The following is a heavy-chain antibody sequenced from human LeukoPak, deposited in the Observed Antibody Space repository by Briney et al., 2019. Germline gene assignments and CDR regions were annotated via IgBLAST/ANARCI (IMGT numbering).Heavy chain of an antibody. J-gene: IGHJ4*02. CDR1: GFTFSSYA. D-gene: IGHD4-11*01. CDR3: VRDGIDYNTYDFDY. V-gene: IGHV3-33*08. Sequence: PGGSLRLSCAASGFTFSSYAMHWVRQAPGKGLEWVAGTWYDGSNKNYADSVKGRFTISRDNSKNTLYLQMNSLRAEDTAVYYCVRDGIDYNTYDFDYWGQGTLVTVSS. CDR2: TWYDGSNK.